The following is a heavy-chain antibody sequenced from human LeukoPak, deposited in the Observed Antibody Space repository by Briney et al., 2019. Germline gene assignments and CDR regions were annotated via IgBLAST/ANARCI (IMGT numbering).Heavy chain of an antibody. D-gene: IGHD2-15*01. J-gene: IGHJ4*02. CDR1: GYTFTGYY. Sequence: ASVKVSRKASGYTFTGYYMHWVRQAPGQGLEWMGWINPNSGGTNYAQKFQGRVTMTRDTSISTAYMELSRLRSDDTAVYYCARDQYCSGGSCYLFWGQGTLVTVSS. CDR3: ARDQYCSGGSCYLF. CDR2: INPNSGGT. V-gene: IGHV1-2*02.